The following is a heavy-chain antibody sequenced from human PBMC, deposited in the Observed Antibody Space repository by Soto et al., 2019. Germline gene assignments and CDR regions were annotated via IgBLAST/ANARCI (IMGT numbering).Heavy chain of an antibody. D-gene: IGHD2-15*01. V-gene: IGHV1-69*01. CDR1: GGTFSSYA. CDR2: IIPIFGTV. Sequence: QVQLVQSGAEVKKPGSSVKVSCKASGGTFSSYAVSWVRQAPGQGLEWMGGIIPIFGTVIYAQQFQGRVKITADESTKTAYRELRSLRVEDTAVYYCARDSHPPALSGDIMRWDVWGQGTTVTVSS. CDR3: ARDSHPPALSGDIMRWDV. J-gene: IGHJ6*02.